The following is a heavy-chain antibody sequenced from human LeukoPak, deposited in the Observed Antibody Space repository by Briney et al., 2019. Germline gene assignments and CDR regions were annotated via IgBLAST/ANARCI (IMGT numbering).Heavy chain of an antibody. J-gene: IGHJ4*02. CDR2: IYSGGST. Sequence: PGGSLRLSCAASGFTVSSNYMSWVRQAPGKGLEWVSVIYSGGSTYYADSVKGRFTISRDNSKNTLYLQMNSLRAEDTAVYYCAKDLLYGDYVLDYWGQGTLVTVSS. D-gene: IGHD4-17*01. CDR3: AKDLLYGDYVLDY. CDR1: GFTVSSNY. V-gene: IGHV3-66*01.